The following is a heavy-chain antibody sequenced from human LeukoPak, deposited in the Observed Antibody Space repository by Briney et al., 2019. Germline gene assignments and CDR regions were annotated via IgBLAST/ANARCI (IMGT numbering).Heavy chain of an antibody. CDR1: GFTFKTYA. CDR3: AKADFWSGYLKS. V-gene: IGHV3-23*01. D-gene: IGHD3-3*01. Sequence: PGGSLRLSCAASGFTFKTYAMNWVRQAPGKGLEWVSAISGNGDSTYYGDSVKGRFSISRDNSKNTVFLQMNSLRADDTAVYYCAKADFWSGYLKSWGQGTPVRVSS. CDR2: ISGNGDST. J-gene: IGHJ4*02.